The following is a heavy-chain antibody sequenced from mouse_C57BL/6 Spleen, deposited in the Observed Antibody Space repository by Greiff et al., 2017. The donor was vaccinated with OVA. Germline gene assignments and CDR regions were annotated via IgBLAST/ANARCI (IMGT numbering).Heavy chain of an antibody. J-gene: IGHJ3*01. CDR2: IDPTSGGT. Sequence: QVQLQQPGAELVKPGASVKLSCKASGYTFTSYWMHWVKQRPGRGLEWIGRIDPTSGGTKYNEKFKSKATLTVDKPSSTGYMQLRRLTSEDSAVYYCESGLPVETSWCAYWGQGTLVTVSA. CDR1: GYTFTSYW. V-gene: IGHV1-72*01. D-gene: IGHD5-5*01. CDR3: ESGLPVETSWCAY.